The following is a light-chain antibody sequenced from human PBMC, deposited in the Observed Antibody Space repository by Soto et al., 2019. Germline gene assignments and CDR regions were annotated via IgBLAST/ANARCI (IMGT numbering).Light chain of an antibody. CDR3: QHYNSYSEA. CDR1: QTISSW. CDR2: KAS. V-gene: IGKV1-5*03. J-gene: IGKJ1*01. Sequence: DIHMTQSPSTLSASVGDRVTITCRASQTISSWLAWYQQTKGKAPKLLIYKASTLKSGVPSRFRGSGSWTEFTLTISRLQPDDFATYYCQHYNSYSEAFGQGTKVDIK.